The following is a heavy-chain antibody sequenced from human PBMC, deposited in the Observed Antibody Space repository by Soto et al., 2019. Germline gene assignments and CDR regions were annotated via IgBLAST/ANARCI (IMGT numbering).Heavy chain of an antibody. D-gene: IGHD6-25*01. CDR3: AREVIAATGTIRWFDP. CDR2: INDDGSST. Sequence: GGSLRLSCAASGFTFSRHWMHWVRQTPRKGPVWVSRINDDGSSTKYADSVKGRFTIARDNAKNTVFLQMSSLRAEDTAVYYCAREVIAATGTIRWFDPWGQGTLVTVSS. V-gene: IGHV3-74*03. CDR1: GFTFSRHW. J-gene: IGHJ5*02.